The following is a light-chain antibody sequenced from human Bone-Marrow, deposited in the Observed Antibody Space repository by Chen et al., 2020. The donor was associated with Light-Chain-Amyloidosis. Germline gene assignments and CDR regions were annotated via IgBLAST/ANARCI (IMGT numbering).Light chain of an antibody. CDR1: DLPTKY. CDR3: QSADSSGTYEVI. V-gene: IGLV3-25*03. CDR2: RDT. J-gene: IGLJ2*01. Sequence: SYELTQPPSVSVSPGQTARITCSGDDLPTKYAYWYQQKPGQVHVLVIHRDTERPSGISERFSGSSSGTTATLTISGVQAEDEADYHCQSADSSGTYEVIFGGGTKLTVL.